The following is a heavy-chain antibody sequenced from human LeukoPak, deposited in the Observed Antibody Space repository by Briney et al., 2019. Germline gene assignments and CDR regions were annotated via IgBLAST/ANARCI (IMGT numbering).Heavy chain of an antibody. J-gene: IGHJ4*02. V-gene: IGHV4-59*01. Sequence: PSETLSLTCTVSGGSITSYYWSWIRQPPGKGLEWIGHVHYSGITKYKPSLRSRVTISLDTPKNQFSLKLSSVTTTDTAVYYCANSYGLGSRFDLWGQGTLVTVSS. D-gene: IGHD3-10*01. CDR1: GGSITSYY. CDR2: VHYSGIT. CDR3: ANSYGLGSRFDL.